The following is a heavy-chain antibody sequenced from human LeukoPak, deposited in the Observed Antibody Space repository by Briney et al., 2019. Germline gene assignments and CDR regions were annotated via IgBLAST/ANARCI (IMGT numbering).Heavy chain of an antibody. J-gene: IGHJ4*02. Sequence: QSGGSLRLSCAVSGFTFSTFGMHRVRQAPGKGLEWVANIWYDGINKYYADSVKGRFTISRDNSKNTLYLQMNSLTAEHTAVYYCAKGVHSSGWWGTPPRDYLDYWGQGTLVTVSS. CDR1: GFTFSTFG. V-gene: IGHV3-33*06. D-gene: IGHD6-19*01. CDR3: AKGVHSSGWWGTPPRDYLDY. CDR2: IWYDGINK.